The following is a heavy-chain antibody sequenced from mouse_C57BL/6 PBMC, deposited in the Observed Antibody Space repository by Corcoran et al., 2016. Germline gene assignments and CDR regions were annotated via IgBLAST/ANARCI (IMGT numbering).Heavy chain of an antibody. D-gene: IGHD2-3*01. CDR2: IKPNNGGT. Sequence: EVQLQQSGPELMKPGSSVKLPCKASGYTFTDYAITWVQQSHGKSLEWIGDIKPNNGGTIYNQKFKGKATLTVDKSSSTAYMELRSLTSEDTAVYECARRGRWLFDYWGQGTTLTVSS. J-gene: IGHJ2*01. CDR3: ARRGRWLFDY. CDR1: GYTFTDYA. V-gene: IGHV1-18*01.